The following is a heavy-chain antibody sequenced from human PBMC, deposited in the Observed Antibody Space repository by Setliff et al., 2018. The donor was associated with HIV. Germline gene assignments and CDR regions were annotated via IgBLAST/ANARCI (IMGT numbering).Heavy chain of an antibody. J-gene: IGHJ4*02. CDR2: MYHSGST. V-gene: IGHV4-31*03. D-gene: IGHD3-9*01. CDR1: GDPISSGGYY. CDR3: ARDPADIRTFDY. Sequence: SETLSLTCTVSGDPISSGGYYWNWIRQLPGKGLEWIGNMYHSGSTSYNPSLKSRVTISVDTSKNQFSLKLTSVTAADTAVYYCARDPADIRTFDYWGQGTLVTVS.